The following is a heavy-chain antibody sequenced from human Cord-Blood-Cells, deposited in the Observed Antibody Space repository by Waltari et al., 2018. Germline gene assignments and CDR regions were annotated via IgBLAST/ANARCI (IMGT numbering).Heavy chain of an antibody. D-gene: IGHD3-22*01. CDR2: INAGNGNT. V-gene: IGHV1-3*01. CDR1: GHTFTSYA. J-gene: IGHJ3*02. CDR3: ARKYYDSSGLHAFDI. Sequence: QVQLVQSGAEVKKPGASVKVSCKASGHTFTSYAMHWVRQAPGQRLEWMGWINAGNGNTKYSQKFQGRVTITRDTSASTAYMELNSLRSEDTAVYYCARKYYDSSGLHAFDIWGQGTMVTVSS.